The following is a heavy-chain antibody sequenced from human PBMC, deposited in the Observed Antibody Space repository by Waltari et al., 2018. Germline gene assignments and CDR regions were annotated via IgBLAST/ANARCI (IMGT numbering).Heavy chain of an antibody. J-gene: IGHJ4*02. D-gene: IGHD1-1*01. CDR3: ARDRYDYRTQTYYFDF. V-gene: IGHV1-69*04. CDR2: IVPLFDLP. CDR1: GGGTLVHFS. Sequence: QVQLVQSGPEVNNPGSSVKISGLVSGGGTLVHFSFAGVRQAPGQGLEWMGRIVPLFDLPNYAQNFQGRLSFTADKSTSTVYMEVRDLRSDDTAIYFCARDRYDYRTQTYYFDFWGQGTLVTVSS.